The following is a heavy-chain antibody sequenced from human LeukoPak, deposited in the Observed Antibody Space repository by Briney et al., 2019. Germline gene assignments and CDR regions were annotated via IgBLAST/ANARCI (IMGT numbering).Heavy chain of an antibody. Sequence: GGSLRLSCAASGFTFGSYGVHWVRQAPGKGLEWVAVIWYDGSNKYYADSVKGRFTISRDNSKNTLYLQMNSLRAEDTAVYYCARARHGILTGYYLDYWGQGTLVTVSS. CDR1: GFTFGSYG. V-gene: IGHV3-33*01. CDR3: ARARHGILTGYYLDY. CDR2: IWYDGSNK. J-gene: IGHJ4*02. D-gene: IGHD3-9*01.